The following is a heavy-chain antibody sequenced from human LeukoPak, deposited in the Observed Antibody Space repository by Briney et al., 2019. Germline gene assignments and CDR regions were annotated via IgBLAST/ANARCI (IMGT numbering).Heavy chain of an antibody. V-gene: IGHV3-33*01. Sequence: GGSLRLSCAASGFTFSSYGMHWVRQAPGKGLEWVAVIWYDGSNKYYADSVKGRFTISRDNSKNTLYLQMNSLRAEDTAVYYRARALTNRRGYYYDSSGYLTKNWFDPWGQGTLVTVSS. CDR1: GFTFSSYG. D-gene: IGHD3-22*01. CDR3: ARALTNRRGYYYDSSGYLTKNWFDP. CDR2: IWYDGSNK. J-gene: IGHJ5*02.